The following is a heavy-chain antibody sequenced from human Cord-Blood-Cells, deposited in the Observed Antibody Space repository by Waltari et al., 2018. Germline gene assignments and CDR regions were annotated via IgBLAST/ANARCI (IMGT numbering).Heavy chain of an antibody. J-gene: IGHJ4*02. V-gene: IGHV4-34*01. Sequence: QVQLQQWGAGLLKPSETLSLTCAVYGGSFSGYYWSWISHPPGKGLEWIGDSNHSGSTKYTPSHKNLVTISVDTSKNQFSLTLSSETAADPAVYDCAIGRLSVTTDWCQGTLVTVSS. D-gene: IGHD4-4*01. CDR2: SNHSGST. CDR3: AIGRLSVTTD. CDR1: GGSFSGYY.